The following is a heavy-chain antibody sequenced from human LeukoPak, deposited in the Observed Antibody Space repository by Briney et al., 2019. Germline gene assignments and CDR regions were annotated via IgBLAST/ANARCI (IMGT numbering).Heavy chain of an antibody. D-gene: IGHD1-14*01. V-gene: IGHV3-23*01. CDR1: GFTFSSSA. Sequence: PGGSLRLSCAASGFTFSSSAMSWVRQAPGKGLEWVAAISDTGRLSYCADSVNGRFTISRDNSKNTLSLQMNSLRAADTAVYYCAKDRPENRGYYFDYWGQGTLVTVSS. J-gene: IGHJ4*02. CDR2: ISDTGRLS. CDR3: AKDRPENRGYYFDY.